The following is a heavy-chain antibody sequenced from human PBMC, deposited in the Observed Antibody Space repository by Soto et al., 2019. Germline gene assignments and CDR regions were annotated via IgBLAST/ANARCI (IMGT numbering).Heavy chain of an antibody. CDR3: ARLYCSAASCYSVGAFDI. Sequence: QVQLVESGGGVVQPGKSLRLSCAASGFTFSTYGMHWVRQAPGKGLEWVALIWFDGSDKYYTEYVKGRFTISRDNSRSTVYLQMNSLRAEDKAVYYCARLYCSAASCYSVGAFDIRGQGTMVTVTS. J-gene: IGHJ3*02. CDR2: IWFDGSDK. D-gene: IGHD2-15*01. CDR1: GFTFSTYG. V-gene: IGHV3-33*01.